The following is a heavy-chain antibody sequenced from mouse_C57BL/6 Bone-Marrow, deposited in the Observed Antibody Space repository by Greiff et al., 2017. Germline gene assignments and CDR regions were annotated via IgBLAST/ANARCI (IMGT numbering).Heavy chain of an antibody. CDR3: ARRGCYGGYYVGFAY. J-gene: IGHJ3*01. CDR2: FYPGSGSL. CDR1: GYTFTEYT. D-gene: IGHD2-3*01. V-gene: IGHV1-62-2*01. Sequence: QVQLQQSGAELVKPGASVKLSCKDSGYTFTEYTIHWVKQRSGQGLEWIGWFYPGSGSLTYNEKFKDKATLTADKSSSTVYMELSRLTSEDSAVYFWARRGCYGGYYVGFAYWGQGTRVTVSA.